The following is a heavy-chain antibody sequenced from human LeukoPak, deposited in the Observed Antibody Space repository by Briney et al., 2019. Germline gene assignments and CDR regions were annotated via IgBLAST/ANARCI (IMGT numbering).Heavy chain of an antibody. V-gene: IGHV3-21*01. CDR3: ARGRAASVTLFDY. CDR2: ISSSSSYI. CDR1: GFTFSSYS. Sequence: GGSLRLSCAASGFTFSSYSMNWVRQAPGKGLEWVSSISSSSSYIYYADSVKGRFTISRDNAKNSLYLQMNSLRAEDTAVYYCARGRAASVTLFDYWGQGTLVTVSS. J-gene: IGHJ4*02. D-gene: IGHD4-17*01.